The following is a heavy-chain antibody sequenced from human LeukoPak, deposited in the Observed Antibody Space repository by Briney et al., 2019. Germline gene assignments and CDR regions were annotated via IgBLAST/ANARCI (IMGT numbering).Heavy chain of an antibody. CDR2: ISGSGSNT. Sequence: GGSLRLSCKASRFSFISYAMSWVRQAPGRGPEWVSQISGSGSNTYYADSVKGRFTISRDNAKSTLFLQMNSLRDEDTAVYYCVKSGGTFGYYYDSSGSFDLWGQGTLVTVSS. V-gene: IGHV3-23*01. CDR3: VKSGGTFGYYYDSSGSFDL. D-gene: IGHD3-22*01. CDR1: RFSFISYA. J-gene: IGHJ4*02.